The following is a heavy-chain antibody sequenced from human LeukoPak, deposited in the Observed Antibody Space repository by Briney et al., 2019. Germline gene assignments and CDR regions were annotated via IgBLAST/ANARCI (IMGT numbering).Heavy chain of an antibody. CDR3: AKEGYPADDY. CDR2: ISSSGGTT. J-gene: IGHJ4*02. V-gene: IGHV3-23*01. Sequence: GGSLRLSCAGSGFTFSNYALTWVRQAPGKGLEWGSGISSSGGTTYYADSVKGRFTISRDNSKNTLYLQINSLRVEDTAVYYCAKEGYPADDYWGQGTLVTVSS. D-gene: IGHD5-12*01. CDR1: GFTFSNYA.